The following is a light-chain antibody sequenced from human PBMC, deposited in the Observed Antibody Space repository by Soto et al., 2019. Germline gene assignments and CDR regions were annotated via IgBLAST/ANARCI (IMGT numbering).Light chain of an antibody. CDR1: QSVSSSY. Sequence: SLSLSPRESPTHCCQPSQSVSSSYLAWYQQKSGQAPRLLIYGASTRAAGVPDRFSGSGSGTEFTLTISRLESEDIAVYFCQQYASWPKTFGQGTKVDI. CDR3: QQYASWPKT. V-gene: IGKV3-20*01. CDR2: GAS. J-gene: IGKJ1*01.